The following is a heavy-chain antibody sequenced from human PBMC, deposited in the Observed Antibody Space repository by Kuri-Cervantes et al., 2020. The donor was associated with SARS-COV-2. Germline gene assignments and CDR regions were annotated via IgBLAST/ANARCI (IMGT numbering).Heavy chain of an antibody. CDR1: GFSLSTSGVG. V-gene: IGHV2-5*02. CDR3: AHRGYYDSSGSLDY. Sequence: SGPTLVKPTQTLTLTCTFSGFSLSTSGVGVGWIRQPPGKALEWLALIYWDDDKRYSPSLKSRLTITKDTPKNQVVLTMTNMDPVDTATYYCAHRGYYDSSGSLDYWGQGTLVTVSS. D-gene: IGHD3-22*01. J-gene: IGHJ4*02. CDR2: IYWDDDK.